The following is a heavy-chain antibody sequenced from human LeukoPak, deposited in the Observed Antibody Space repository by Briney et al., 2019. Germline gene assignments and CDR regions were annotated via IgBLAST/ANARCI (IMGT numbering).Heavy chain of an antibody. V-gene: IGHV1-46*01. Sequence: ASVKVSCKASGYTFPSYFMHWVRQAPGQGLEWMGIINPTGGSTTYAQKFQGRVTMTRDTSTSTVYMELSSLRSDDTAVYYCARAEVGATGRVTYGMDVWGQGTTVTVSS. D-gene: IGHD1-26*01. CDR2: INPTGGST. CDR3: ARAEVGATGRVTYGMDV. CDR1: GYTFPSYF. J-gene: IGHJ6*02.